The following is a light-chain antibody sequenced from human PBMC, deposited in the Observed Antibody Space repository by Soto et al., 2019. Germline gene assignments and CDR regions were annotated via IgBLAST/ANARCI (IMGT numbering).Light chain of an antibody. CDR3: AAWSDSLTGVV. CDR1: SSDVGGYNY. J-gene: IGLJ3*02. CDR2: EVT. V-gene: IGLV2-8*01. Sequence: QSALTQPPSASGSPGQSVTISCTGTSSDVGGYNYVSWYQQHPGKAPKLIISEVTKRPSGVPDRFSGSKSGNTASLTVSGLQAEDEADYYCAAWSDSLTGVVFGGGTKLTVL.